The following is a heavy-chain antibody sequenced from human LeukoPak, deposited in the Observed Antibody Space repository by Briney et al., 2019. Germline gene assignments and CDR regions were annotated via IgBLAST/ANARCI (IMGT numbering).Heavy chain of an antibody. Sequence: SETLSLNRTVSGGSISSSSYYWGWIRQPPGKGLEWIGSIYYSGSTYYNSSLKSRVTISVDTSKNQFSLKLSSVTAADTAVYYCATGKYTLLPDIWGQGTMVTVSS. CDR3: ATGKYTLLPDI. J-gene: IGHJ3*02. V-gene: IGHV4-39*07. CDR1: GGSISSSSYY. CDR2: IYYSGST. D-gene: IGHD1-1*01.